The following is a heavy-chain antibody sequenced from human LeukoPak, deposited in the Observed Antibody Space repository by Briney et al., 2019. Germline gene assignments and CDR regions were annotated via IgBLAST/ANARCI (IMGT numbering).Heavy chain of an antibody. V-gene: IGHV1-69*04. CDR1: GGTFSSYA. Sequence: SVKVSCKASGGTFSSYAISWVRQAPGQGLEWMGRIIPILGIANYAQKFQGRVTITADKSTSTAYMELSSLRSEDTAVYYCARAPSRYDFWSGYYFPIWGQGTLVTVSS. J-gene: IGHJ4*02. CDR2: IIPILGIA. CDR3: ARAPSRYDFWSGYYFPI. D-gene: IGHD3-3*01.